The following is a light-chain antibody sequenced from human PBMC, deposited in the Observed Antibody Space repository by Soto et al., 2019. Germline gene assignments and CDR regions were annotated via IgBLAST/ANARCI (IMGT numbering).Light chain of an antibody. CDR2: DVS. V-gene: IGLV2-11*01. CDR3: CSNAGSYTWV. J-gene: IGLJ2*01. Sequence: QSVLTQPRSVSGSPGQSVTISCTGSSSDVGGYNYVSWYQHHPGKAPKLVIYDVSRRPSGVPDRFSGSKSGNTASLTISGLQAEDEADYYCCSNAGSYTWVFGGGTKLTVL. CDR1: SSDVGGYNY.